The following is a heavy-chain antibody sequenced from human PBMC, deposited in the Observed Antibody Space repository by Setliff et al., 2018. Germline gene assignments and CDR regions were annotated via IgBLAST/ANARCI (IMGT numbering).Heavy chain of an antibody. D-gene: IGHD6-25*01. J-gene: IGHJ4*02. Sequence: GSLRLSCAASGFTFSADSMTWVRQAPGKGLEWISSISTSGSAIYYADSVKGRFTISRDNARDSLYLQMNSLRAEDTAVYYCVRDTTSGWMLTNWGQGTLVTVSS. CDR1: GFTFSADS. CDR2: ISTSGSAI. CDR3: VRDTTSGWMLTN. V-gene: IGHV3-48*04.